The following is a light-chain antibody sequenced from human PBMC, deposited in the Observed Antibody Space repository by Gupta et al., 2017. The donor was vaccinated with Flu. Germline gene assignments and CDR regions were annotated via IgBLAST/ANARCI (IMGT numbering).Light chain of an antibody. Sequence: QSALTQPASVSGSPGQSITISCTGTSSDVGGYNYVSWYQQHPAKAPKVIIYEVGNRPSGVSSRFSGSKSGNTASLTISGLQAEDEADYYCSSYTSTSTLVVFGGGTKLTVL. J-gene: IGLJ2*01. CDR2: EVG. CDR1: SSDVGGYNY. V-gene: IGLV2-14*01. CDR3: SSYTSTSTLVV.